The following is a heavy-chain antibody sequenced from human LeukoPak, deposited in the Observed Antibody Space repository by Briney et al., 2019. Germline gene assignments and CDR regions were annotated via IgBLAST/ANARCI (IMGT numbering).Heavy chain of an antibody. CDR2: IIPIFGTA. CDR1: GYTFISYA. CDR3: ARGSYGDYVEYFDY. D-gene: IGHD4-17*01. Sequence: ASVKVSCMTSGYTFISYAMNWVRQAPGQGLEWMGGIIPIFGTANYAQKFQGRVTITADKSTSTAYMELSSLRSEDTAVYYCARGSYGDYVEYFDYWGQGTLVTVSS. J-gene: IGHJ4*02. V-gene: IGHV1-69*06.